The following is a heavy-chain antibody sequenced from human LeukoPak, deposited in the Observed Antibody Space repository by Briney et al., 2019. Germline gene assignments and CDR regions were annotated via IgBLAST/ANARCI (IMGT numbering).Heavy chain of an antibody. CDR1: GGSISSYY. CDR3: ARDGLNTMVRGKIHYYYMDV. J-gene: IGHJ6*03. Sequence: PSETLSLTCTVSGGSISSYYWSWIRQPPGKGLEWIGYIYYSGSTNYNPSLKSRVTISVDTSKNQSSLKLSSVTAADTAVYYCARDGLNTMVRGKIHYYYMDVWGKGTTVTISS. D-gene: IGHD3-10*01. CDR2: IYYSGST. V-gene: IGHV4-59*12.